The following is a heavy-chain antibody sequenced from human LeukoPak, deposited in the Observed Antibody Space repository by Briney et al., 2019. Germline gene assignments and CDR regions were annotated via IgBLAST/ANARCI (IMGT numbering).Heavy chain of an antibody. CDR3: ARGATAEDGYNFDY. J-gene: IGHJ4*02. CDR1: GGSISSYY. Sequence: SETLSLTCTVSGGSISSYYWSWIRQPPGKGLEWTGYIYYSGSTNYNPSLKSRVTISVDTSKNQFSLKLSSVTAADTAVYYCARGATAEDGYNFDYWGQGTLVTVSS. CDR2: IYYSGST. D-gene: IGHD5-24*01. V-gene: IGHV4-59*01.